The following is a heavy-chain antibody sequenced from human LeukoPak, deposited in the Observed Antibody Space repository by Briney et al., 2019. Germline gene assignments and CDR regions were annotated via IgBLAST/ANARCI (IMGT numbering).Heavy chain of an antibody. J-gene: IGHJ4*02. CDR2: IYYSGST. CDR1: GGSISSGDYY. D-gene: IGHD2-2*01. Sequence: PSETLSLTCTVSGGSISSGDYYWSWIRQPPGKGLEWIGYIYYSGSTYYNPSLKSRVTISVDTSKNQFSLKLSSVTAADTAVYYCATTLPAAPFDYWGQGTLVTVSS. CDR3: ATTLPAAPFDY. V-gene: IGHV4-30-4*01.